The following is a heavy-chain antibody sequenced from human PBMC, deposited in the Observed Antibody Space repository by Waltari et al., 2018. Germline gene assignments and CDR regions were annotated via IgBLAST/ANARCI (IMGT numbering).Heavy chain of an antibody. Sequence: EVQLLESGGGLVQPGGSLSLSCAASGFTFSSYAMSWVRQAPGKGLEWVSAISGSGGSTYYADSVKGRFTISRDNSKNTLYLQMNSLRAEDTAVYYCAKDLGEYSSSSGYWGQGTLVTVSS. CDR3: AKDLGEYSSSSGY. V-gene: IGHV3-23*01. J-gene: IGHJ4*02. CDR1: GFTFSSYA. D-gene: IGHD6-6*01. CDR2: ISGSGGST.